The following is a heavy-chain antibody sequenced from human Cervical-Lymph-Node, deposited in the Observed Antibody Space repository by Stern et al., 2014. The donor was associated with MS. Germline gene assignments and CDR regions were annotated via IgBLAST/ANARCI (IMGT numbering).Heavy chain of an antibody. V-gene: IGHV3-33*01. J-gene: IGHJ4*02. CDR1: GFTFSSYG. D-gene: IGHD5-24*01. CDR3: ARGHIPYAYNYLFDY. Sequence: QQQLVDSGGGVVQPGTSLRLSCAASGFTFSSYGLHWVRQAPGQGLASVALAWYVRRTEYYTNFVQGLFTISRDNSKNTLSLQMNSLTAEDTAVYYCARGHIPYAYNYLFDYWGQGTLVTVSS. CDR2: AWYVRRTE.